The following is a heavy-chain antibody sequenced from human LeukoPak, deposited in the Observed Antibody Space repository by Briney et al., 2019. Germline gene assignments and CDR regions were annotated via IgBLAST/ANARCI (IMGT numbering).Heavy chain of an antibody. V-gene: IGHV2-5*02. D-gene: IGHD3-10*01. Sequence: SGPTHVNPKQTLTLTCTFSGFSLSTSGVGVCWIRQPPGKALEWLALIYWDDDKRYSPSLKSRLTITKDSSKNQLVLTMTNMDPVDTATYYCAHRRMVRGVFGNAFDIWGQGTMVTVSS. J-gene: IGHJ3*02. CDR1: GFSLSTSGVG. CDR2: IYWDDDK. CDR3: AHRRMVRGVFGNAFDI.